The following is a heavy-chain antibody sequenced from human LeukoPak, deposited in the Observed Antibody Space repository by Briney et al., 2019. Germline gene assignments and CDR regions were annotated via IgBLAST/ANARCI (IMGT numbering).Heavy chain of an antibody. CDR1: GFTFSSYS. D-gene: IGHD6-19*01. CDR2: ISSSSSYI. CDR3: ARAVAGRGTYFDY. V-gene: IGHV3-21*01. Sequence: TTGGSLRLPCAASGFTFSSYSMNWVRQAPGKGLEWVSSISSSSSYIYYADSVKGRFTISRDNAKNSLYLQMNSLRAEDTAVYYCARAVAGRGTYFDYWGQGTLVTVSS. J-gene: IGHJ4*02.